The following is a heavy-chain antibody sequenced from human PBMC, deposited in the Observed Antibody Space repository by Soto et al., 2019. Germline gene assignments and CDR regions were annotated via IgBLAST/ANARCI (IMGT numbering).Heavy chain of an antibody. CDR3: ARDTHKLYYYDSSGYSPEYYFDY. V-gene: IGHV3-33*01. CDR1: GFTFSSYG. Sequence: GGSLRLSCAASGFTFSSYGMHWVRQAPGKGLEWVAVIWYDGSNKYYADSVKGRFTISRDNSKNTLYLQMNSLRAEDTAVYYCARDTHKLYYYDSSGYSPEYYFDYWGQGTLVTVPQ. D-gene: IGHD3-22*01. J-gene: IGHJ4*02. CDR2: IWYDGSNK.